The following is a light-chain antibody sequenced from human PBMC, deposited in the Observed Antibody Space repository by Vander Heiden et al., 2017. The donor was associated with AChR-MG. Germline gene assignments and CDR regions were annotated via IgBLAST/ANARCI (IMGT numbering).Light chain of an antibody. V-gene: IGKV1-5*03. J-gene: IGKJ4*01. CDR2: KTS. CDR1: QSIGDS. CDR3: QQEQSYPLT. Sequence: DIQMTQSPSTLSASVGDRVTITCRASQSIGDSFAWYLQRPGKAPKLLIYKTSTLERGVPSRFSGSGSGTEFTLTISSLQPEDFATYYCQQEQSYPLTFGGRTKVDIK.